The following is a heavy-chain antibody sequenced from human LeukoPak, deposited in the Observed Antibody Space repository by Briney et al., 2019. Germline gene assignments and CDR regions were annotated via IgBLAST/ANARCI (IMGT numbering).Heavy chain of an antibody. CDR3: ARLREIPVFGVVTKSTSYFDY. D-gene: IGHD3-3*01. CDR1: GFTFDNYG. V-gene: IGHV3-20*04. J-gene: IGHJ4*02. CDR2: INGNGGST. Sequence: GSLRLSCAASGFTFDNYGMSWVRQVPGKGLEWVSSINGNGGSTAYADSVKGRFTISRDNAKNSLYLQMNSLRAEDTAVYYCARLREIPVFGVVTKSTSYFDYWGQGTLVTVSS.